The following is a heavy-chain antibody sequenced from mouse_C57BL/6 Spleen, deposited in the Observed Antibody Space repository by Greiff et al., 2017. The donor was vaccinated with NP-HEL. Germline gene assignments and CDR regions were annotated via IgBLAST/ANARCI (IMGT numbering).Heavy chain of an antibody. CDR1: GYTFTDYY. CDR3: ARKGVWTYYYAMDY. J-gene: IGHJ4*01. D-gene: IGHD2-10*02. V-gene: IGHV1-26*01. Sequence: EVQLQQSGPELVKPGASVKISCKASGYTFTDYYMNWVKQSHGKSLEWIGDINPNNGGTSYNQKFKGKATLTVDKSSSTAYMELRSLTSEDSAVYYCARKGVWTYYYAMDYWGQGTSVTVSS. CDR2: INPNNGGT.